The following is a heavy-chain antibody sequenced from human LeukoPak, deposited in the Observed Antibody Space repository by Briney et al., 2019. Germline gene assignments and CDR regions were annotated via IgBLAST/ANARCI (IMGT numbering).Heavy chain of an antibody. V-gene: IGHV3-72*01. CDR1: GFTFSDHY. J-gene: IGHJ6*02. CDR2: IRNKTNSYTT. Sequence: PGGSLRLACAASGFTFSDHYMDWVRQAPEKGLEWIGRIRNKTNSYTTEYAASVKGGFTVSRDDSKNSLYLQMNSLKTEDTAIYYCARGASSASPQYYYGLDVWGQGTTVTVSS. CDR3: ARGASSASPQYYYGLDV. D-gene: IGHD2-2*01.